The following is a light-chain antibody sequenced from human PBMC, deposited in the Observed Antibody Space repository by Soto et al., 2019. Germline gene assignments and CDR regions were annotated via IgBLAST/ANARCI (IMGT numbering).Light chain of an antibody. CDR2: GAS. Sequence: EIVLTQSPGTLSLSPGERATLSCRASQSVSSNFLAWYQQKPGQAPRLLIYGASSRATGIPDRFSGGGSGTDFTRTINRLEPEDFAVYYCQQHGSSPRTFGQGTKVEI. J-gene: IGKJ1*01. V-gene: IGKV3-20*01. CDR3: QQHGSSPRT. CDR1: QSVSSNF.